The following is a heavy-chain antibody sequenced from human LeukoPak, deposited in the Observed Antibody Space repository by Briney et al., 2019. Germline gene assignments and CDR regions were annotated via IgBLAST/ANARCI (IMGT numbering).Heavy chain of an antibody. CDR2: INHSGST. D-gene: IGHD1-26*01. Sequence: SETLSLTCTASSGSISSSSYYWGWIRQPPGKGLEWIGEINHSGSTNYNPSLKSRVTISVDTSKNQFSLKLSSVTAADTAVYYCARVAKVKVGANRYNWFDPWGQGTLVTVSS. J-gene: IGHJ5*02. CDR1: SGSISSSSYY. CDR3: ARVAKVKVGANRYNWFDP. V-gene: IGHV4-39*07.